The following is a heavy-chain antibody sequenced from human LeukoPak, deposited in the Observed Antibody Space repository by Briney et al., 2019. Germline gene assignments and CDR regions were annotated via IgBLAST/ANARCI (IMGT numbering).Heavy chain of an antibody. D-gene: IGHD5-12*01. CDR3: ARGWSQNIVPSAELYCYYYYGMDV. Sequence: PGGSLRLSCAASGFTFSSYAMHWVRQAPGKGLEWVAVISYDGSNKYYADSVKGRFTISRDNSKNTLYLQMNSLRAEDTAVYYCARGWSQNIVPSAELYCYYYYGMDVWGQGTTVTVSS. J-gene: IGHJ6*02. CDR2: ISYDGSNK. CDR1: GFTFSSYA. V-gene: IGHV3-30-3*01.